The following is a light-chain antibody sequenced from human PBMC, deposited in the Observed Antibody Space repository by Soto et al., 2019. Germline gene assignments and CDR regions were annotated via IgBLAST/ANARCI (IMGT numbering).Light chain of an antibody. J-gene: IGKJ2*01. CDR3: QHYNSHPSYT. V-gene: IGKV1-5*03. CDR1: QHVDSF. Sequence: DIQMTQSPSTLSASVGDRVTVTCRASQHVDSFLAWYQQKPGKAPKLLIYLASRLESGVPSRFSGSGSGTEFTLTISGLQPDDFATYFCQHYNSHPSYTFGQGTKLEIK. CDR2: LAS.